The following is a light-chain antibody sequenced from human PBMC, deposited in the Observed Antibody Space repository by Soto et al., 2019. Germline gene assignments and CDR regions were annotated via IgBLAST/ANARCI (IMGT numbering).Light chain of an antibody. CDR3: QHFCGSLPAT. CDR2: HTS. CDR1: GSVNIIY. J-gene: IGKJ5*01. Sequence: IVLTQSPGTLSLSXXXXXXXXXXXXGSVNIIYLGWYQQKPGQAPRLLMYHTSLRATGIPDRCSGSGSGTDFTLTIIRLEHEDFAVYYWQHFCGSLPATFGGGTLLDIK. V-gene: IGKV3-20*01.